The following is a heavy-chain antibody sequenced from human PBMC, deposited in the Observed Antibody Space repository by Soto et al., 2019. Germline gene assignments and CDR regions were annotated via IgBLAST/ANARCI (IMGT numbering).Heavy chain of an antibody. CDR2: IWYDGSNK. CDR1: GFTFSSYG. V-gene: IGHV3-33*01. CDR3: ASQNLGDVDTAYYYYYMDV. D-gene: IGHD5-18*01. Sequence: GGSLRLSCAASGFTFSSYGMHWVRQAPGKGLEWVAVIWYDGSNKYYADSVKGRFTISRDNSKNTLYLQMNSLRAEDTAVYYCASQNLGDVDTAYYYYYMDVWGKGTTVTVSS. J-gene: IGHJ6*03.